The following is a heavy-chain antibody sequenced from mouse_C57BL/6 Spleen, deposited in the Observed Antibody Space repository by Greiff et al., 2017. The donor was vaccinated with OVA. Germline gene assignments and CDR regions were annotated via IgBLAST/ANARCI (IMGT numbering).Heavy chain of an antibody. V-gene: IGHV1-81*01. J-gene: IGHJ2*01. CDR3: ARRTTVVAEDFDY. Sequence: VKLVESGAELARPGASVKLSCKASGYTFTSYGISWVKQRTGQGLEWIGEIYPRSGNTYYNEKFKGKATLTAEQSSSTAYMELRSLTSEDSAVYCCARRTTVVAEDFDYWGQGTTLTVSS. D-gene: IGHD1-1*01. CDR1: GYTFTSYG. CDR2: IYPRSGNT.